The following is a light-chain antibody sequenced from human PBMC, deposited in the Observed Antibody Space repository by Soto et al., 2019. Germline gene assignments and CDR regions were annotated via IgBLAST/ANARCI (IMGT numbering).Light chain of an antibody. CDR3: LRSCRSAPWA. CDR1: QTISIF. V-gene: IGKV1-39*01. CDR2: GAS. Sequence: NKMTRSSTSLSASVGDRGTITFRASQTISIFLNWYQQKPGKAPKLRIYGASTLQGGVPSRFSGSGSGTDFTLTISRLQREDIASYFSLRSCRSAPWAFGQGTRWIS. J-gene: IGKJ1*01.